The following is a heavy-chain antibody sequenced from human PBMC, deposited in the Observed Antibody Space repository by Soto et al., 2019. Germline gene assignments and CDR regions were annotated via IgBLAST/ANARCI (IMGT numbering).Heavy chain of an antibody. J-gene: IGHJ1*01. CDR1: GGSFSGYY. D-gene: IGHD2-21*01. CDR2: INHSGST. Sequence: SETLSLTCAVYGGSFSGYYWSWIRQPPGKGLEWIGEINHSGSTNYNPSLRSRVTISVDTSKNQFSLKLSSVTAADTAVYYCARGAYFYSNRYLKHWGQGTMVTVSS. CDR3: ARGAYFYSNRYLKH. V-gene: IGHV4-34*01.